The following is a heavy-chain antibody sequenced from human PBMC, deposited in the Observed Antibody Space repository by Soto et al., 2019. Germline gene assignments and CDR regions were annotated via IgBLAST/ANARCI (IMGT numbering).Heavy chain of an antibody. Sequence: SETLSLTCAVYGGSFSGYYWSWIRQPPGKGLEWIGEINHSGSTNYNPSLKSRVTISVDTSKNQFSLKLSSVTAADTAVYYCARGKTKWISYPYYFDYCGQGTLVTVYS. CDR1: GGSFSGYY. J-gene: IGHJ4*02. CDR3: ARGKTKWISYPYYFDY. D-gene: IGHD5-12*01. V-gene: IGHV4-34*01. CDR2: INHSGST.